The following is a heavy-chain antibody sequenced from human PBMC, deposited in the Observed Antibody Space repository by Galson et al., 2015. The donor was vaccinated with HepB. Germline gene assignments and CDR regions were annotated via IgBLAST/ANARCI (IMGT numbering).Heavy chain of an antibody. J-gene: IGHJ4*02. V-gene: IGHV3-48*04. Sequence: SLRLSCAASTFIFSTYSMNWVRQAPGKGLEWVSYISSSSTTIYYADSVKGRFTISRDNAKNSLYLQMNSLRGEDTAVYYCVFLRGIDLKPLDYWGQGTLVTVSS. CDR3: VFLRGIDLKPLDY. CDR1: TFIFSTYS. CDR2: ISSSSTTI. D-gene: IGHD2-15*01.